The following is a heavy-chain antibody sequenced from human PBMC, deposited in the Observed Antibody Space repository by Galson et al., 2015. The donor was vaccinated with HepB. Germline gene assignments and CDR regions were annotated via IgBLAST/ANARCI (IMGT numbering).Heavy chain of an antibody. J-gene: IGHJ6*03. CDR2: IYSGGST. CDR1: GFTVSSNH. Sequence: SLRLSCAASGFTVSSNHMSWVRQAPGKGLEWVSVIYSGGSTYYADSVKGRFTISRDNSKNTLYLQMNSLRAEDTAVYYCARVPYSSGSPTYYYMDVWGKGTTVTVSS. V-gene: IGHV3-53*01. CDR3: ARVPYSSGSPTYYYMDV. D-gene: IGHD6-19*01.